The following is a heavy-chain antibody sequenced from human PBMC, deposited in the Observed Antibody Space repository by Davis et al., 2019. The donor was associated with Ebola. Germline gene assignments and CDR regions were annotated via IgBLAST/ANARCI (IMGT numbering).Heavy chain of an antibody. CDR1: GYTFPSYG. J-gene: IGHJ4*02. V-gene: IGHV1-2*06. D-gene: IGHD5-12*01. CDR2: INPNTGDT. Sequence: ASVPVSCKASGYTFPSYGISWVRQAPPQGLDGVGRINPNTGDTNYAQKFQGRVTMTRNTSISAAYLELTSLRSDDTAVYYCARDRGYRSMGFDYWGQGILVTVSS. CDR3: ARDRGYRSMGFDY.